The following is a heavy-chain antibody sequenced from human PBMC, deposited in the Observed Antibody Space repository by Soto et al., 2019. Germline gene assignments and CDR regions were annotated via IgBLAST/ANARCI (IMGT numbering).Heavy chain of an antibody. CDR3: SRRPLGNYYYSGMDV. J-gene: IGHJ6*02. CDR1: GYTFTSYG. D-gene: IGHD3-16*01. Sequence: QVQLVQSGAEVKKPGASVKVSCKASGYTFTSYGISWVRQAPGQGLEWMGWISAYNGNTNYAQKLQGRVTMTTDTSTTTAYMELRSLRSDDTAVYYCSRRPLGNYYYSGMDVWGQGTTVTVSS. CDR2: ISAYNGNT. V-gene: IGHV1-18*01.